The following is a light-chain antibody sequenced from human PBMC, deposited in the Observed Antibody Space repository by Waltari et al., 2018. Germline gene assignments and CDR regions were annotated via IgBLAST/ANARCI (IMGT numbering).Light chain of an antibody. CDR1: QSVSSN. CDR3: QQYKNWPPGLT. CDR2: GAS. J-gene: IGKJ4*01. V-gene: IGKV3-15*01. Sequence: EIVMMQSPATLSVSPGERATLSCRASQSVSSNLAWYQQKPGQTPRLLIYGASTRATGIPARFSGSGSGTDFTLTISSVQSEDFAVYYCQQYKNWPPGLTFGGGTKVEIK.